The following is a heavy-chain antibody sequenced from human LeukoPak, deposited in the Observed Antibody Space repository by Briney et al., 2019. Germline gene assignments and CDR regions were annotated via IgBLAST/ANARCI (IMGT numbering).Heavy chain of an antibody. D-gene: IGHD3-10*01. CDR3: ANSIGYGLVDI. V-gene: IGHV4-39*07. Sequence: SETLSLACTVSGGSISTSSYYWGWVRQPPGKGLEWIGNIFYSGSTYYSPSLKSRVTISLDTSRNQFSLKLNSVTAADTAVYYRANSIGYGLVDIWGQGTMVTVSS. J-gene: IGHJ3*02. CDR1: GGSISTSSYY. CDR2: IFYSGST.